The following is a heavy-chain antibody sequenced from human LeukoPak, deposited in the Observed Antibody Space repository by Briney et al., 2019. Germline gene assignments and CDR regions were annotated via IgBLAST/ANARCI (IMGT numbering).Heavy chain of an antibody. V-gene: IGHV3-30-3*01. J-gene: IGHJ4*02. CDR3: ASPPTDPENAVADPGDYFDY. CDR2: ISYDGSNK. CDR1: GFTFSSYA. D-gene: IGHD6-19*01. Sequence: GGSLRLSCAASGFTFSSYAMHWVRQAPGKGLEWVAVISYDGSNKYYADSVKGRFTISRDNSKNTLYLQMNSLRAEDTAVYYCASPPTDPENAVADPGDYFDYWGQGTLVTVSS.